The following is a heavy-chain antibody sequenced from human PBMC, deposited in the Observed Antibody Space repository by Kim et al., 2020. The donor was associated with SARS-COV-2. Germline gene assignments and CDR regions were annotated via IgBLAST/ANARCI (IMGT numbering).Heavy chain of an antibody. CDR1: GFTFSSYA. CDR2: IYSGGSST. D-gene: IGHD3-22*01. J-gene: IGHJ4*02. CDR3: AKGTITMIVVGYFDY. V-gene: IGHV3-23*03. Sequence: GGSLRLSCAASGFTFSSYAMSWVRQAPGKGLEWVSVIYSGGSSTYYADSVKGRFTISRDNSKNTLYLQMNSLRAEDTAGYYCAKGTITMIVVGYFDYWGQGTLVTVSS.